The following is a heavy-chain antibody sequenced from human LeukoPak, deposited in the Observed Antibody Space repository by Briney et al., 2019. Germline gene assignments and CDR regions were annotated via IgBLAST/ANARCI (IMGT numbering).Heavy chain of an antibody. J-gene: IGHJ5*02. V-gene: IGHV1-2*02. CDR1: GYTFTGYY. CDR2: INPNSGGT. CDR3: ARGGSGSYFSWLDP. Sequence: ASVKVSCKASGYTFTGYYIHWVRQAPGQGLECVGWINPNSGGTNYAQKFQGRVTMTRDTSISTAYMELSRLRSDDTAVYCCARGGSGSYFSWLDPRGQGTLVTVSS. D-gene: IGHD3-10*01.